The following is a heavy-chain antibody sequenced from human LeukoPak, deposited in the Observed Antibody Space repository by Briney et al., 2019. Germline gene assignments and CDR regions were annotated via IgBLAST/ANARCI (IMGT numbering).Heavy chain of an antibody. D-gene: IGHD2-2*01. J-gene: IGHJ5*02. Sequence: TSQTLSLTCTVSGGSISSGGYYWSWIRQHPGKGLEWIGEINHSGSTNYNPSLKSRVTISVDTSKNQFSLKLSSVTAADTAVYYCARGGRDIVVVPAAKYNWFDPWGQGTLVTVSS. CDR2: INHSGST. CDR1: GGSISSGGYY. V-gene: IGHV4-31*03. CDR3: ARGGRDIVVVPAAKYNWFDP.